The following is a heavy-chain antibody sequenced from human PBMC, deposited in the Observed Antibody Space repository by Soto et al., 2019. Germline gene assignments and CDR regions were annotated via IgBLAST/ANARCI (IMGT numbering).Heavy chain of an antibody. J-gene: IGHJ4*02. CDR3: ARSPYYYDSSNYYGY. Sequence: EVQLVESGGGLVQPGGSLRLSCAASGFTFSSYGMNWVRQAPGKGLEWVSYISSSSTTIYYADSVKGRFTIFRDNAKNSLDLQLNSLRDEDTAVYSCARSPYYYDSSNYYGYWGQGTLVTVSS. CDR2: ISSSSTTI. V-gene: IGHV3-48*02. CDR1: GFTFSSYG. D-gene: IGHD3-22*01.